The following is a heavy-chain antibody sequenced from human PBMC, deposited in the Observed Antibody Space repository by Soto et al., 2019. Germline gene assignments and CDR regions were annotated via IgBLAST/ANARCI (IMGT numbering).Heavy chain of an antibody. CDR1: GYSFTSYY. CDR2: INPSGGST. V-gene: IGHV1-46*03. J-gene: IGHJ6*03. Sequence: GASVKVSFKASGYSFTSYYIHWVRQAPGQGLEWVGIINPSGGSTSYAQKFQGRVTMTRDTSTSTVYMEVSGLRSEDTAVYYCARDQEPSTLYYDYYYMDVWGKGTTVTVSS. CDR3: ARDQEPSTLYYDYYYMDV.